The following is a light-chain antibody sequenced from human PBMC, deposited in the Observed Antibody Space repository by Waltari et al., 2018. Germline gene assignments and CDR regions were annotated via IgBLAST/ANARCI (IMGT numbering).Light chain of an antibody. Sequence: SYELTQPPSLSVSPGQTASIPCSGDKLEDRYVCWYQQKPGQSPVLVLHQDSKRPSGIPERFSGFNSGNTATLTISETQAMDEADYYCQAWDRNTYVVFGGGTKLTVL. J-gene: IGLJ2*01. CDR2: QDS. CDR1: KLEDRY. V-gene: IGLV3-1*01. CDR3: QAWDRNTYVV.